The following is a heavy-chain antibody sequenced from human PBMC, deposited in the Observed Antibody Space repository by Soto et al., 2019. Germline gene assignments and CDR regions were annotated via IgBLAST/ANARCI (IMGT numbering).Heavy chain of an antibody. CDR3: ERGIREFTNGYYYGMDV. Sequence: ASVXVSFKASGYTFTIYDINLVLQATGQGLEWIGWMNPNSGNTGYAQKFQGRVTMTRNTSISTAYMELSSLRSEDTAVYYCERGIREFTNGYYYGMDVWGQGTTV. J-gene: IGHJ6*01. V-gene: IGHV1-8*01. CDR2: MNPNSGNT. D-gene: IGHD2-2*01. CDR1: GYTFTIYD.